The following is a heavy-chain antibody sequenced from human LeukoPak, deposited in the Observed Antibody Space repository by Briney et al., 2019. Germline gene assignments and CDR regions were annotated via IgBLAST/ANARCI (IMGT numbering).Heavy chain of an antibody. CDR1: GFTFSSYD. CDR2: IDATGDT. J-gene: IGHJ4*02. V-gene: IGHV3-13*01. Sequence: GGSLRLSCAASGFTFSSYDMHWVRQPTGKGLEWVSGIDATGDTYYPGSVKDRFTISRENAKNSLYLQMNSLTAGDTAVYYCARGSLILRYFDWYYDYWGQGILVTVSS. CDR3: ARGSLILRYFDWYYDY. D-gene: IGHD3-9*01.